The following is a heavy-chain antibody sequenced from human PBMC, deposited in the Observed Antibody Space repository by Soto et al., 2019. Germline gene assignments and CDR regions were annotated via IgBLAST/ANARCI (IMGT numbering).Heavy chain of an antibody. CDR2: IYPGDSDT. V-gene: IGHV5-51*01. CDR1: GYSFTNYW. Sequence: GESLKISCKGSGYSFTNYWIGWVRQMPGKGLEWMGIIYPGDSDTRYSPSFQGQVTISADKYISTAYLQWNSLKASDTAMYYCANYWRSGYYYYFDNWGQGTLVTVSS. J-gene: IGHJ4*02. D-gene: IGHD3-22*01. CDR3: ANYWRSGYYYYFDN.